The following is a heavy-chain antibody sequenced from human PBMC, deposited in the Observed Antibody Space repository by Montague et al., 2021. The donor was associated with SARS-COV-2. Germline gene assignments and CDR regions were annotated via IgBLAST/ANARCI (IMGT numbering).Heavy chain of an antibody. CDR2: VYHSGNT. D-gene: IGHD2-8*01. CDR1: GFSISSGCQ. V-gene: IGHV4-38-2*02. CDR3: ARVSGCSITNVYASSLFDA. J-gene: IGHJ4*02. Sequence: SETLSLTCTVSGFSISSGCQYCWIRHPPRKGLEGMGRVYHSGNTXXSPXXXSRVIIKVDTSKNQFSLKLTSLTAPDTAVYYCARVSGCSITNVYASSLFDAWGQGTLVAVSS.